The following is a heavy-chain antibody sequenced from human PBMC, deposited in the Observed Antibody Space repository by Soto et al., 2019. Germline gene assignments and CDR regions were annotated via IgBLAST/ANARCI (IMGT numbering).Heavy chain of an antibody. Sequence: SETLSLTCTVSGGSISSSSYFWGWIRQPPGKGLEWIASIHYNGNTYYNPSLKSRVTISADMSKNQFSLKLSSVTAADTAVYYCARPVGSTTLYNWFDPWGQGTLVTVSS. D-gene: IGHD2-2*01. V-gene: IGHV4-39*01. CDR2: IHYNGNT. CDR3: ARPVGSTTLYNWFDP. J-gene: IGHJ5*02. CDR1: GGSISSSSYF.